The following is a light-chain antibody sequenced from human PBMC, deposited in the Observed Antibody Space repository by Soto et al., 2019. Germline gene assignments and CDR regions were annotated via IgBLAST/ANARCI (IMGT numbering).Light chain of an antibody. Sequence: EIVLTQSPGTLSLSPGERATLSCRASQSVSGNYLAWYKQKPGQSPRLLIYGSSDRATGIPDRFSGSGSETDFTLSISRVEPEDFAVSYCQQYGSSPPYTFGQGNRLEI. V-gene: IGKV3-20*01. CDR2: GSS. CDR1: QSVSGNY. J-gene: IGKJ2*01. CDR3: QQYGSSPPYT.